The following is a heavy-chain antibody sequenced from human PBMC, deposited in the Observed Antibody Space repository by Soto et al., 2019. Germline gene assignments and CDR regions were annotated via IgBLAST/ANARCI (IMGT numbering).Heavy chain of an antibody. V-gene: IGHV3-7*01. J-gene: IGHJ6*03. CDR1: GFTFSSYW. D-gene: IGHD6-13*01. Sequence: GGSLRLSCAASGFTFSSYWMSWVRQAPGKGLEWVANIKQDGSEKYYVDSVKGRFTISRDNAKNSLYLQMNSLRAEDTAVYYCARVEAAADYYYYYMDVWGKGTTVTVSS. CDR3: ARVEAAADYYYYYMDV. CDR2: IKQDGSEK.